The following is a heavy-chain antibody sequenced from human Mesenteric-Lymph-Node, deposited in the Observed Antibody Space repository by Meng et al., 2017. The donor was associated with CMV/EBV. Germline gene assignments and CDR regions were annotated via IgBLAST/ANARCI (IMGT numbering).Heavy chain of an antibody. CDR3: AGRPLGYCSSTGCYDY. Sequence: GESLKISCAASGFTFSNYWMHWVRQAPGKGLVWVSRIHSDGSGTSYADSVKGRFTMSRDNAKNLVYLQMNSLRVEDTAVYYCAGRPLGYCSSTGCYDYWGQGTQVTVSS. CDR2: IHSDGSGT. V-gene: IGHV3-74*01. J-gene: IGHJ4*02. D-gene: IGHD2-2*03. CDR1: GFTFSNYW.